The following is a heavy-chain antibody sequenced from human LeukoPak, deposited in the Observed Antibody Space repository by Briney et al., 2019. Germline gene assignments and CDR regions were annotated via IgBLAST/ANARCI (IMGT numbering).Heavy chain of an antibody. CDR2: INPNSGGT. CDR1: GYIFTDYG. D-gene: IGHD3-22*01. Sequence: ASVKVSCKASGYIFTDYGINWVRQAPGQGLEWMGWINPNSGGTNYAQKFQGRVTMTRDTSISTAYMELSRLRSDDTAVYYCARVYYDSSGYYATDAFDIWGQGTMVTVSS. J-gene: IGHJ3*02. V-gene: IGHV1-2*02. CDR3: ARVYYDSSGYYATDAFDI.